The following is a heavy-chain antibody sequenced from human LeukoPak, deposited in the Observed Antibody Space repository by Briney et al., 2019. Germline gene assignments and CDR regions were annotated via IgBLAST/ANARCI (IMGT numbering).Heavy chain of an antibody. V-gene: IGHV3-23*01. CDR1: GFTFSSYA. Sequence: GGSLRLSCAASGFTFSSYAMSWVRQAPGKGLEWVSAISGSGGSTYYADSVKGRFTISRDNSKNTLYLQMNSLRAEDTAVYYCAKRGIVVVPAAPNDHFDYWGQGTLVTVSS. D-gene: IGHD2-2*01. CDR2: ISGSGGST. J-gene: IGHJ4*02. CDR3: AKRGIVVVPAAPNDHFDY.